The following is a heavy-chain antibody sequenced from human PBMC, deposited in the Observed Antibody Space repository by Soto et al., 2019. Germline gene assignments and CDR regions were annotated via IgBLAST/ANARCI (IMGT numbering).Heavy chain of an antibody. J-gene: IGHJ4*02. Sequence: EVQLVESGGGLVQPGRSLRLSCAASGFIFDDYAMYWVRQAPGKGLEWVSGISWNSDSIGYADSVEGRFIISRDNAINSLYLEMNSLRAEDTALYYCAKTNLRFFGSGSAGAMDNWGQGTLVTVSS. CDR1: GFIFDDYA. CDR2: ISWNSDSI. D-gene: IGHD3-10*01. V-gene: IGHV3-9*01. CDR3: AKTNLRFFGSGSAGAMDN.